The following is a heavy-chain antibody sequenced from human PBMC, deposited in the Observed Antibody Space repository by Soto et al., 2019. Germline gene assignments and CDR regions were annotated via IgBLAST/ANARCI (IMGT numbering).Heavy chain of an antibody. CDR1: GGSISSYY. CDR2: IYYSGST. J-gene: IGHJ5*02. Sequence: PSETLSLSCTVSGGSISSYYWSWIRQPPGKGLEWIGYIYYSGSTNYNPSLKSRVTISVDTSKNQFSLRLSSVTAADTAVYYCARDRIHWFDPWGQGTLVTVSS. V-gene: IGHV4-59*01. CDR3: ARDRIHWFDP.